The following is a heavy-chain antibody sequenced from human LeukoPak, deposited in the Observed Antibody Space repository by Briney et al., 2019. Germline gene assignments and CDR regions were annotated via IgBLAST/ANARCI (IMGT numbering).Heavy chain of an antibody. D-gene: IGHD4-11*01. CDR2: MNPNSGNT. CDR3: ARGLLGFMRSDYSNYWDNWFDP. J-gene: IGHJ5*02. Sequence: ASVTVSFKASGYTFTTFDINWVRQATGQGLEGMGWMNPNSGNTGYAQRFQGRVTMTRNTSISTAYMELSSLRSEDTAVYYCARGLLGFMRSDYSNYWDNWFDPWGQGTLVTVSS. CDR1: GYTFTTFD. V-gene: IGHV1-8*02.